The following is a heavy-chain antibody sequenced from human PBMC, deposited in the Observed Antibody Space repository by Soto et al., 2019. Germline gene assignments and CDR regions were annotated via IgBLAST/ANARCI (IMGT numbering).Heavy chain of an antibody. V-gene: IGHV3-72*01. D-gene: IGHD6-13*01. J-gene: IGHJ3*02. CDR2: SRNKPKKYTT. CDR3: ARISAAVSNAFDM. Sequence: EVQLVESGGGLVQPGGSLRLSCAGSGFSFSDHYMDWVRQAPGKGLEWVGRSRNKPKKYTTEYAASVKGRFTISRDDSKNSLYPQMNSLKTEDTALYYCARISAAVSNAFDMWGQGTMVTVSS. CDR1: GFSFSDHY.